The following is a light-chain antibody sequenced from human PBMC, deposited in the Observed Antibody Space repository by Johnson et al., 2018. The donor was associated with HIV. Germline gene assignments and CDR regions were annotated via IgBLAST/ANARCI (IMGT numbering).Light chain of an antibody. Sequence: QSVLTQPPSVSAAPGQKVTISCSGSTSNIGNNYVSWYQHLPGTAPKLLICENNKRPSGIPDRFSGSKSGTSATLGITGLQTGDEADYYCGTWDSSLSAHYAFGTGTKITVL. CDR1: TSNIGNNY. CDR3: GTWDSSLSAHYA. CDR2: ENN. V-gene: IGLV1-51*02. J-gene: IGLJ1*01.